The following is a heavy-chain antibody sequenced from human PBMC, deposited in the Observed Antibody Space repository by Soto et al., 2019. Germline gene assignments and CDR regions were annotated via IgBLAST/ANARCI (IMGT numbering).Heavy chain of an antibody. V-gene: IGHV6-1*01. CDR1: GDSVSSASAT. J-gene: IGHJ2*01. CDR3: ARDGSGYQWYFDV. Sequence: VQLQQSGPGLVKPSQTLSLICAISGDSVSSASATWSWIRQSPSGRLEWLGRTYYRSKWHNDYAVSVKSRKAIIPYTSKNQLSLQLRSVTLEDTAVYFCARDGSGYQWYFDVWGRGSLVTVSS. CDR2: TYYRSKWHN. D-gene: IGHD5-12*01.